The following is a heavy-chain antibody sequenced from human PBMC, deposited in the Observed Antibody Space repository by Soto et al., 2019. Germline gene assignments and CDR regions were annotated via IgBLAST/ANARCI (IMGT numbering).Heavy chain of an antibody. CDR3: ARQAHYDILTGYSYNWFDP. J-gene: IGHJ5*02. D-gene: IGHD3-9*01. CDR2: IYYSGST. Sequence: SETLSLTCPVSGGSISSYYWSWIRQPPGKGLEWIGYIYYSGSTNYNPSLKSRVTISVDTSKNQFSLKLSSVTAADTAVYYCARQAHYDILTGYSYNWFDPWGQGTLVTVSS. V-gene: IGHV4-59*08. CDR1: GGSISSYY.